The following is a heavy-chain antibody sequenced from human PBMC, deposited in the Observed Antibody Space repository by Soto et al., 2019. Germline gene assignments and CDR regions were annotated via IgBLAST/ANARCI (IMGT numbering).Heavy chain of an antibody. J-gene: IGHJ6*02. Sequence: GGSLRLSCAASGFTFSTYAMSWVRQAPGKGLEWVSGLFGNGGGISYADSVKGRFTISRDNFNNALYLQMHSLRAEDTAVYYCARDLFGVALYYYGMDVWGQGTTVTVSS. V-gene: IGHV3-23*01. CDR2: LFGNGGGI. D-gene: IGHD3-3*01. CDR3: ARDLFGVALYYYGMDV. CDR1: GFTFSTYA.